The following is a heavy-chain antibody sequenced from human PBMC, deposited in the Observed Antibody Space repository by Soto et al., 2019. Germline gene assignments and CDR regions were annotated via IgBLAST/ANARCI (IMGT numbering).Heavy chain of an antibody. CDR1: GGSISSGGYY. CDR3: ARDSGLSGDRAGYFSYYFDY. V-gene: IGHV4-31*03. Sequence: SETLSLTCTVSGGSISSGGYYWSWIRQHPGKGLEWIGYIYYSGSTYYNPSLKSRVTISVDTSKNQFSLKLSSVTAADTAVYYCARDSGLSGDRAGYFSYYFDYWGQGTLVTVSS. J-gene: IGHJ4*02. CDR2: IYYSGST. D-gene: IGHD3-9*01.